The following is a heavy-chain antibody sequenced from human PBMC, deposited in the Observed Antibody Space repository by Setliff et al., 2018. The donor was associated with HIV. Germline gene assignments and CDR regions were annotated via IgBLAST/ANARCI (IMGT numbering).Heavy chain of an antibody. CDR2: INHSEIT. Sequence: SETLSLTCAVYGGSFSNYYWSWIRQTPGEGPEWIGEINHSEITKYNPSLESRVTISLDTSKNQFSLKLTSVTAADTSVYYCARKGVDLYFGVDAFDMWGQGAMVTVSS. CDR1: GGSFSNYY. D-gene: IGHD3-10*01. CDR3: ARKGVDLYFGVDAFDM. J-gene: IGHJ3*02. V-gene: IGHV4-34*01.